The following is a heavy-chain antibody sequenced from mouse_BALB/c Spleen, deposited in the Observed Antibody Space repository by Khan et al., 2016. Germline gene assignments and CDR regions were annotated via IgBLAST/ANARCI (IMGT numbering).Heavy chain of an antibody. V-gene: IGHV3-2*02. Sequence: EVKLLESGPGLVKPSQSLSLTCTVTGYSITSDYAWNWIRQFPGNKLEWMDYISYSGSTSYNPSLKSRISITRDTSKNQFFLQLNSVTTEDTATYYCARYDWYFDVWGAGTTVTVSS. D-gene: IGHD2-14*01. CDR3: ARYDWYFDV. CDR1: GYSITSDYA. CDR2: ISYSGST. J-gene: IGHJ1*01.